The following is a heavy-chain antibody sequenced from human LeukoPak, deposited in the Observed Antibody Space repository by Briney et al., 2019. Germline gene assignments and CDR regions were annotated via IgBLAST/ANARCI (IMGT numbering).Heavy chain of an antibody. CDR1: GYSISSGYY. D-gene: IGHD3-10*01. CDR2: IYHSGST. Sequence: PSETLSLTCTVSGYSISSGYYWGWIRQPPGKGLEWIGSIYHSGSTYYNPSLKSRVTISVDTSKNQFSLKLSSVTAADTAVYYCARENVLLWFGELPSRGWFDPWGQGTLVTVSS. CDR3: ARENVLLWFGELPSRGWFDP. V-gene: IGHV4-38-2*02. J-gene: IGHJ5*02.